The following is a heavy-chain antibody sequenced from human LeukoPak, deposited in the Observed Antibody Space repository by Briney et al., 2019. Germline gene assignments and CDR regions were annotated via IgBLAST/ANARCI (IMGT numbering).Heavy chain of an antibody. D-gene: IGHD3-22*01. V-gene: IGHV5-51*01. J-gene: IGHJ6*02. CDR2: IYPGDSDT. CDR1: GYSFTSYW. Sequence: GESLKISCKGSGYSFTSYWIGWVRQMPGKGLEWMGIIYPGDSDTRYSPSFQGQVTISADKSISTAYLQWSSLKASDTAMYYCARMYYYDSSGSGSYYYYGMDVWGQGTTVTVSS. CDR3: ARMYYYDSSGSGSYYYYGMDV.